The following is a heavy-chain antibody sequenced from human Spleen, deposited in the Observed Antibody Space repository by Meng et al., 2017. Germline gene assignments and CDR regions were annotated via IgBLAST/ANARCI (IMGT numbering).Heavy chain of an antibody. D-gene: IGHD3-9*01. J-gene: IGHJ4*02. CDR1: GYSFTSYW. CDR2: IYPGDSDT. V-gene: IGHV5-51*01. CDR3: ARLSYDILTGYYYFDY. Sequence: GESLKISCKGSGYSFTSYWIGWVRQMPGKGLEWMGIIYPGDSDTRYSPSFQGQVTISADKSIRTAYLQWSSLKASDTAMYYCARLSYDILTGYYYFDYWGQGTLVTVSS.